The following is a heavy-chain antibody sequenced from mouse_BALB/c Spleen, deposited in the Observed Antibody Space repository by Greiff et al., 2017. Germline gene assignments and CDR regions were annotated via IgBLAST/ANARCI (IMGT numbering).Heavy chain of an antibody. CDR3: ARARSYHSLYAMDY. CDR1: GFTFSDYY. D-gene: IGHD2-12*01. CDR2: ISDGGSYT. J-gene: IGHJ4*01. Sequence: EVHLVESGGGLVKPGGSLKLSCAASGFTFSDYYMYWVRQTPEKRLEWVATISDGGSYTYYPDSVKGRFTISRDNAKNNLYLQMSSLKSEDTAMYYCARARSYHSLYAMDYWGQGTSVTVSS. V-gene: IGHV5-4*02.